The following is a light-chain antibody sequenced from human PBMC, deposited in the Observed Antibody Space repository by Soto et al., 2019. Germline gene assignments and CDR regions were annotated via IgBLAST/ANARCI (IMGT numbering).Light chain of an antibody. CDR1: QSISSS. CDR3: QQSFSLPPT. Sequence: DIQMTQSPFSLCASVGGRVTITCRASQSISSSVNWYQQKPGKAPKVLXYPASSLHRGVPSRFSGSGSGTDFTLIISSLQVEDFETYYCQQSFSLPPTFGQGTKVDIK. V-gene: IGKV1-39*01. CDR2: PAS. J-gene: IGKJ1*01.